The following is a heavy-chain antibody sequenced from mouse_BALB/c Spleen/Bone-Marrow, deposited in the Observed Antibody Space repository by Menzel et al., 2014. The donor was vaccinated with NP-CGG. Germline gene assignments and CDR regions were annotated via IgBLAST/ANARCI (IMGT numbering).Heavy chain of an antibody. J-gene: IGHJ4*01. V-gene: IGHV1-77*01. CDR1: GYTFTDYV. CDR3: ARDGSFAAMDY. CDR2: IDPGRGSS. D-gene: IGHD1-1*02. Sequence: VQLQESGPELVKPGASVKMSCKASGYTFTDYVISWVKQRTGQGLEGIGEIDPGRGSSFYNEKFKAKDTLTADKSANTSYMQLSSLTSEDSAVYCCARDGSFAAMDYWGQGTSLTVSS.